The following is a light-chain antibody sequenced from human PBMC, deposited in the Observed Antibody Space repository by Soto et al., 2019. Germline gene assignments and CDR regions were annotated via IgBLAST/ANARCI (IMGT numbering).Light chain of an antibody. J-gene: IGKJ5*01. Sequence: DIVMTQSPLSLPVTPGEPASISCRSSQSLLHSNGYNYLDWYLQKPWQSPQLLIYLGSNRASGVXDLXSGSGSGTDFTLKISRVEPEDVGVYYCLHALHIPITFGQGTRLEMK. CDR3: LHALHIPIT. CDR1: QSLLHSNGYNY. CDR2: LGS. V-gene: IGKV2-28*01.